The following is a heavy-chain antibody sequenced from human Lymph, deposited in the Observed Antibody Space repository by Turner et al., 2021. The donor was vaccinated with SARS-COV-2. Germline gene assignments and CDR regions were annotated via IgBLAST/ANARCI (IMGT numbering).Heavy chain of an antibody. CDR3: ARHQGSTSGYDHGMNV. J-gene: IGHJ6*02. CDR2: FYKIGSI. V-gene: IGHV4-59*08. D-gene: IGHD1-1*01. CDR1: GCSISSTS. Sequence: QVQLQESGPGLVRPSETLSLTCTVSGCSISSTSGSWIRQYPGRGLEWIGYFYKIGSIDYNPTLRSRVTISVDTSKNQLSLNLISVTAADTAVYYCARHQGSTSGYDHGMNVWGQGTAVIVSS.